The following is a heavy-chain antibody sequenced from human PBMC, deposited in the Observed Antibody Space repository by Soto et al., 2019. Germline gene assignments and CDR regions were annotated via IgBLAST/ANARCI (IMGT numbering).Heavy chain of an antibody. J-gene: IGHJ6*02. D-gene: IGHD2-2*01. V-gene: IGHV4-34*01. Sequence: WTWIRQPPGERLEWIGEMNHDGITNYNPSLKSRVAITLDTSKNQFSLRLTSVTAADTAVYFCARGEAYRQEVTFYYHGMDVWGHGTTVTVSS. CDR2: MNHDGIT. CDR3: ARGEAYRQEVTFYYHGMDV.